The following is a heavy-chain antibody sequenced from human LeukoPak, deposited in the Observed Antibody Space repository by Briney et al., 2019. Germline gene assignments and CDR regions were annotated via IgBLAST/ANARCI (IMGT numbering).Heavy chain of an antibody. Sequence: ASVKVSCKASGYTFTGYYMHWVRQAPGQGLEWMGWISAYNGNTNYAQKLQGRVTMTTDTSTSTAYMELRSLRSDDTAVYYCARVPSSGKGRHTYGTAAFDIWGQGTMVTVSS. D-gene: IGHD3-22*01. J-gene: IGHJ3*02. CDR2: ISAYNGNT. CDR3: ARVPSSGKGRHTYGTAAFDI. CDR1: GYTFTGYY. V-gene: IGHV1-18*04.